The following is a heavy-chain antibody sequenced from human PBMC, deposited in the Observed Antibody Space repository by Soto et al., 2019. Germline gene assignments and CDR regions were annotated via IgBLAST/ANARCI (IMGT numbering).Heavy chain of an antibody. CDR2: IYYSGST. Sequence: QLQLQESGPGLVKPSETLSLTCTVSGGSISSITYYWGWIRQPPGKGLEWIGSIYYSGSTYYNPSLKSRVTISVDTSKNQFSLKPSSVTAADTAVYYCARYLPMIVVVTDDAFDIWGQGTMVTVSS. CDR1: GGSISSITYY. J-gene: IGHJ3*02. D-gene: IGHD3-22*01. V-gene: IGHV4-39*01. CDR3: ARYLPMIVVVTDDAFDI.